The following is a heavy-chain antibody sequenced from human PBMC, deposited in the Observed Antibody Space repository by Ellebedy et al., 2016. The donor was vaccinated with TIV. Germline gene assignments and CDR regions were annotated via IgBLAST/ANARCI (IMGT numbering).Heavy chain of an antibody. CDR3: VRAYGGNSGAFGWFDP. Sequence: GESLKISXAASGFTFSRYWVTWVRQAPGKGLEWVANIKQDGSEKSYVDSVKGRFTISRDNAKDSLYLQMNNLRAEDTAIYYCVRAYGGNSGAFGWFDPWGQGALVTVSS. D-gene: IGHD4-23*01. J-gene: IGHJ5*02. CDR1: GFTFSRYW. CDR2: IKQDGSEK. V-gene: IGHV3-7*01.